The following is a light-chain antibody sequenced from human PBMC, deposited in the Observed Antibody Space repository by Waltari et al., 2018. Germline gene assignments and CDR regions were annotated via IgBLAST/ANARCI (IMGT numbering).Light chain of an antibody. Sequence: IVLTQSPGTLSLSPGERANLSCRASQSVSRTLAWYQQKPGQAPRLLIYGASTRAAGIPDRISGSGSGTDFSLTISRLEPEDFAVYYCQHYVRLPVTFGQGTKVEIK. CDR1: QSVSRT. J-gene: IGKJ1*01. V-gene: IGKV3-20*01. CDR2: GAS. CDR3: QHYVRLPVT.